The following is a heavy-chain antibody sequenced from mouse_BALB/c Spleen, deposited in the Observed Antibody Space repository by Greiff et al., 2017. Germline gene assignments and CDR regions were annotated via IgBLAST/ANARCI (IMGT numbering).Heavy chain of an antibody. V-gene: IGHV1-14*01. Sequence: VQLQQSGPELVKPGASVKMSCKASGYTFTSYVMHWVKQKPGQGLEWIGYINPYNDGTKYNEKFKGKATLTSDKSSSTAYMELSSLTSEDSAVYYCARGGAYGSSYGFAYWGQGTLVTVS. CDR3: ARGGAYGSSYGFAY. CDR2: INPYNDGT. D-gene: IGHD1-1*01. CDR1: GYTFTSYV. J-gene: IGHJ3*01.